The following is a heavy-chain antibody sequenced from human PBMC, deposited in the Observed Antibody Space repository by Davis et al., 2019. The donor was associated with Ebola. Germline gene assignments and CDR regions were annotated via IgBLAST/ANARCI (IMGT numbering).Heavy chain of an antibody. D-gene: IGHD3-16*02. V-gene: IGHV1-8*01. Sequence: AASVKVSCKASGYTFTSYDINWVRQATGQGLEWMGWMNPNSGNTGYAQKFQGRVTMTRNTSISTAYMELSSLRSEDTAVYYCARGQDLSIGGMLYYYGMDVWGQGTTVTVSS. CDR3: ARGQDLSIGGMLYYYGMDV. CDR1: GYTFTSYD. CDR2: MNPNSGNT. J-gene: IGHJ6*02.